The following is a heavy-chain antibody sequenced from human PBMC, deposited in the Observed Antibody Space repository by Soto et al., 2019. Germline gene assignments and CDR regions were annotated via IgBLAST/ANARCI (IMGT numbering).Heavy chain of an antibody. D-gene: IGHD3-10*01. CDR2: IWYDGSNK. Sequence: GGSLRLSCAASGFTFSSNGMHWVRQAPGKGLEWVAVIWYDGSNKYYADSVKGRFTISRDNSKNTLYLQMDSLRAEDTAMYYCASGRGNYFYYMDVWGKGTTVTVSS. V-gene: IGHV3-33*01. CDR1: GFTFSSNG. CDR3: ASGRGNYFYYMDV. J-gene: IGHJ6*03.